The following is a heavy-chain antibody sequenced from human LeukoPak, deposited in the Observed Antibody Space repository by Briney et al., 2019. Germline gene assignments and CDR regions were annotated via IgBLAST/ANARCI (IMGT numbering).Heavy chain of an antibody. Sequence: GRSLRLSCAASEFSFSDYAMNWVRQAPGKGLEWVAVIWYDGSNKYYADSVKGRFTISRDNSKNTLYLQMNSLRAEDTAVYYCAKGDYYYDSSGYAPVEYWGQGTLVTVSS. D-gene: IGHD3-22*01. J-gene: IGHJ4*02. CDR3: AKGDYYYDSSGYAPVEY. CDR2: IWYDGSNK. CDR1: EFSFSDYA. V-gene: IGHV3-33*06.